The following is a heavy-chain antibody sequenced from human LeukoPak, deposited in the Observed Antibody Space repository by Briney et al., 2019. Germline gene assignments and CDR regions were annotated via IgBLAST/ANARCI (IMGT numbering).Heavy chain of an antibody. J-gene: IGHJ4*02. CDR2: IYSGGST. Sequence: GGSLGLSCAASGFTVSSNYMSWVRQAPGKGLEWVSVIYSGGSTYYADSVKGRFTISRDNSKNTLYLQMNSLRAEDTAVYYCARDLSGVRGTDYWGQGTLVTVSS. CDR1: GFTVSSNY. D-gene: IGHD3-10*01. V-gene: IGHV3-66*01. CDR3: ARDLSGVRGTDY.